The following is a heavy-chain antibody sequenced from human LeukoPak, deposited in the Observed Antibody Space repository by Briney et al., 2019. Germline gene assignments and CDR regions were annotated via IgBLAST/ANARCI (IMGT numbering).Heavy chain of an antibody. V-gene: IGHV1-46*01. Sequence: ASVKVSCKASGYTFTSYYMHLVRQAPGQGLEWMGIINPSGGSTSYAQKFQGRVTMTRDTSTSTVYMELSSLRSEDTAVYYCARESPTYYDILTGSPGLYYFDYWGQGTLVTVSS. J-gene: IGHJ4*02. CDR3: ARESPTYYDILTGSPGLYYFDY. CDR2: INPSGGST. CDR1: GYTFTSYY. D-gene: IGHD3-9*01.